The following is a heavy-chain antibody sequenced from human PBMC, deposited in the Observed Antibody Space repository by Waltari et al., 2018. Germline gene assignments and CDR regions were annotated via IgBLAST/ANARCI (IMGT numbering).Heavy chain of an antibody. CDR3: AREWQSAAGPIDY. Sequence: QVQLVQSGAEVKKPGASVKVSCKASGYTFTGYYMPWVRQALGQGLEWMGRINPNRGGTNAAQKFQGRVTMTRDPSTSTAYMELGRLRSDDTAVYYWAREWQSAAGPIDYWGQGTLVTVSS. J-gene: IGHJ4*02. CDR2: INPNRGGT. V-gene: IGHV1-2*06. CDR1: GYTFTGYY. D-gene: IGHD6-13*01.